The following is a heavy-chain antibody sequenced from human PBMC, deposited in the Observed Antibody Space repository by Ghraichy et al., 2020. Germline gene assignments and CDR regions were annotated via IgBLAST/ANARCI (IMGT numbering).Heavy chain of an antibody. Sequence: GESLNISCVGSGFNFRSSDMDWIRQAPGKGLEWVAMSGSADYTSYGDSVKGRFTISRDNSKNTLYLQMNSLRDEDTAVYYCAKEVRGASGPEYWGRGTLVTVSS. CDR3: AKEVRGASGPEY. J-gene: IGHJ1*01. CDR2: SGSADYT. CDR1: GFNFRSSD. V-gene: IGHV3-23*01. D-gene: IGHD3-10*01.